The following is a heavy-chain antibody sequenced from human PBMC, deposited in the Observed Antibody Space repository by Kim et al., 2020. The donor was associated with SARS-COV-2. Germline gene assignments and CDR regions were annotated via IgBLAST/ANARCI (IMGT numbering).Heavy chain of an antibody. J-gene: IGHJ1*01. Sequence: GGSLRLSCAASGFTFSSYAMSWVRQAPGKGLEWVSAISGSGGSTYYADSVKGRFTISRDNSKNTLYLQMNSLRAEDTAVYYCAKPVYYYGSGSRGYFQHWGQGTLVTVSS. CDR3: AKPVYYYGSGSRGYFQH. CDR2: ISGSGGST. V-gene: IGHV3-23*01. D-gene: IGHD3-10*01. CDR1: GFTFSSYA.